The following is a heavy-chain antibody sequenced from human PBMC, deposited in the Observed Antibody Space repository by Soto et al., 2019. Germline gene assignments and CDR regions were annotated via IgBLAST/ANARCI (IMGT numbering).Heavy chain of an antibody. CDR1: GFTFSSYG. D-gene: IGHD6-13*01. CDR2: ISYDGSNK. V-gene: IGHV3-30*18. CDR3: AKGAEYSSSWYDY. Sequence: GGSLRLSCAASGFTFSSYGMHWVRQAPGKGLEWVAFISYDGSNKYYADSVKGRFTISRDNSKNTLYLQMNSLRAEDTAVYYCAKGAEYSSSWYDYWGQGTLVTVPS. J-gene: IGHJ4*02.